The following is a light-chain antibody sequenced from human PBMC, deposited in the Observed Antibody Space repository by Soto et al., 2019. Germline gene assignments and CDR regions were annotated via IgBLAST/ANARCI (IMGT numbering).Light chain of an antibody. J-gene: IGKJ5*01. CDR2: AAS. CDR3: QQSYSTPST. Sequence: DIHMPEAPSSLSSSVGARVTITCRASQTISIYLNWYQQKAGKAPKLLLYAASNLQSGVPSRFSGSGSGTDFTLTISSLQPEDFATYYCQQSYSTPSTFGQGTRLENK. CDR1: QTISIY. V-gene: IGKV1-39*01.